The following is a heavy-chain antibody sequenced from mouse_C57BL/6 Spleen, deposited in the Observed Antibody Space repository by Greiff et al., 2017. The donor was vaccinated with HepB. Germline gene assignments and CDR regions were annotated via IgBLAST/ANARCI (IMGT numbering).Heavy chain of an antibody. CDR1: GFSLTSYG. CDR2: IWRGGST. CDR3: AKEGGLRHAMDY. Sequence: VMLVESGPGLVQPSQSLSITCTVSGFSLTSYGVHWVRQSPGKGLEWLGVIWRGGSTDYNAAFMSRLSITKDNSKSQVFFKMNSLQADDTAIYYCAKEGGLRHAMDYWGQGTSVTVSS. D-gene: IGHD2-4*01. V-gene: IGHV2-5*01. J-gene: IGHJ4*01.